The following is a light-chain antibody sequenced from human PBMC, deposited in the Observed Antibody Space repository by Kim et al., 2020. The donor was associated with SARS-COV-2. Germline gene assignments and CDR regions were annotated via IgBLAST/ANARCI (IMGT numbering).Light chain of an antibody. V-gene: IGLV3-1*01. J-gene: IGLJ1*01. Sequence: SGSPGQTASITCSGDKLGDKYACWYQQKPGQSPVLVIYQDNKRPSGIPERFSGSNSGNTATLTISETQAMDEADYYCQAWDSSTAVFGTGTKVTVL. CDR2: QDN. CDR1: KLGDKY. CDR3: QAWDSSTAV.